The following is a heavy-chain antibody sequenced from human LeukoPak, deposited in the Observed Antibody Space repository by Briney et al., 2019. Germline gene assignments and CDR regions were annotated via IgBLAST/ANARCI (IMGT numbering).Heavy chain of an antibody. CDR1: GGSFSGYY. Sequence: PSETLSLICAVSGGSFSGYYWSWIRQPPGKGLEWIGEINHSGSTNYNPSLKSRVTISVDTSKNQFSLKLSSVTAADTAVYYCARVGAYYYGSGSYLDYWGQGTLVTVSS. CDR3: ARVGAYYYGSGSYLDY. CDR2: INHSGST. D-gene: IGHD3-10*01. V-gene: IGHV4-34*01. J-gene: IGHJ4*02.